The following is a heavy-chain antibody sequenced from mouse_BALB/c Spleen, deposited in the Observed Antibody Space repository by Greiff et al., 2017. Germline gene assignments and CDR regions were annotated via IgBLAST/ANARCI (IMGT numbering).Heavy chain of an antibody. V-gene: IGHV2-9*02. J-gene: IGHJ4*01. CDR1: GFSLTSYG. CDR3: ASYGNYAMDY. CDR2: IWAGGST. Sequence: VNLVESGPGLVAPSQSLSITCTVSGFSLTSYGVHWVRQPPGKGLEWLGVIWAGGSTNYNSALMSRLSISKDNSKSQVFLKMNSLQTDDTAMYYCASYGNYAMDYWGQGTSVTVSS. D-gene: IGHD2-1*01.